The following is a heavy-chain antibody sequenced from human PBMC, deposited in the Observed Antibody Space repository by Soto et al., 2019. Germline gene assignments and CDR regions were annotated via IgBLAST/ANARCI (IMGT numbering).Heavy chain of an antibody. Sequence: EVQLVESGGGLVQPGGSLRLSCAASGFTFSSYWMSWVRQAPGKGLEWVANIKQDGSEKYYVDSVKGRFTISRDNAKNSLYLQMNSLRAEDTDVYYCARDPSIVLVPAATYYYYYYGMDVW. J-gene: IGHJ6*01. CDR1: GFTFSSYW. CDR3: ARDPSIVLVPAATYYYYYYGMDV. CDR2: IKQDGSEK. D-gene: IGHD2-2*01. V-gene: IGHV3-7*01.